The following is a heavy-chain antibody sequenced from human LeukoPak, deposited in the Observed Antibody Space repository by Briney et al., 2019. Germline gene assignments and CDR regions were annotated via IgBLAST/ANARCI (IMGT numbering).Heavy chain of an antibody. J-gene: IGHJ4*02. CDR1: GFTFSSYS. CDR2: ISSSSSYI. CDR3: AREAYGDYRLDY. Sequence: GGSLRLSCAASGFTFSSYSMNWVRQAPGKGLEWVSSISSSSSYIYYADSVKGRFTISRDNAKNSLYLQMNSLRAEDTAVYYCAREAYGDYRLDYWGQGTLVTVSS. V-gene: IGHV3-21*01. D-gene: IGHD4-17*01.